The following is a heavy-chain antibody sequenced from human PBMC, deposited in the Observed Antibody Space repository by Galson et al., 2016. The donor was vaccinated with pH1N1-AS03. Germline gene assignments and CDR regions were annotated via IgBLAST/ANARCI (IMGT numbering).Heavy chain of an antibody. Sequence: SVKVSCKASGGPFRSYAISWVRQAPGQGLEWMGGIMPIFGTTNYAQKFQGRVTVTADESTTTAYMELSSLRSEDLAVYYCARAPTYYFGLRAALDIWGQGTMVTVSS. CDR3: ARAPTYYFGLRAALDI. V-gene: IGHV1-69*13. CDR1: GGPFRSYA. CDR2: IMPIFGTT. D-gene: IGHD3-10*01. J-gene: IGHJ3*02.